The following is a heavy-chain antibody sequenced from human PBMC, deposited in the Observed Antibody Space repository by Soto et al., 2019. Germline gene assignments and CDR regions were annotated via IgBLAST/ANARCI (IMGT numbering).Heavy chain of an antibody. D-gene: IGHD3-10*01. V-gene: IGHV3-74*01. Sequence: GSLRLSCTASGLIFNNYWMHWVRQPPGKGLVWVSRINGDGRTTTYADSVRGRFTISRDNAKNTVYLQMNSLRAEDTAVYYCAGGDYAGAGTFYLTDHWGQGSLVTVSS. CDR1: GLIFNNYW. CDR3: AGGDYAGAGTFYLTDH. J-gene: IGHJ4*02. CDR2: INGDGRTT.